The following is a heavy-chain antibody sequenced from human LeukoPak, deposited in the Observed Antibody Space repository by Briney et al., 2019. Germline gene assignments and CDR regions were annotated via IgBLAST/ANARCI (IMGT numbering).Heavy chain of an antibody. D-gene: IGHD3-22*01. V-gene: IGHV4-59*01. J-gene: IGHJ1*01. Sequence: PPETLSLTCTVSGGSISSYYWSSIRQPPGRGLGWVGYIYYSGSTNYNPSLKSRVAISVDTSKNQFSLKLSSVTAADTAVYYCARVRYYDSSGYYYGYFQHWGQGTLVTVSS. CDR2: IYYSGST. CDR1: GGSISSYY. CDR3: ARVRYYDSSGYYYGYFQH.